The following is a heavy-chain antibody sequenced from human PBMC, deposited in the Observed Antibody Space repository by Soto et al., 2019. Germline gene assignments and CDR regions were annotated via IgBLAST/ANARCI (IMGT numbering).Heavy chain of an antibody. J-gene: IGHJ6*02. CDR3: AKSMELRRYTKMDV. Sequence: PGGSLRLSCAASGFTFSSYAMNWVRQAPGKGLEWVSAISGSGGSTYYADPVKGRFTISRDNSKNTLYLQMNSLRAEDTAVYYCAKSMELRRYTKMDVWGQGTTVTVSS. CDR2: ISGSGGST. V-gene: IGHV3-23*01. D-gene: IGHD1-7*01. CDR1: GFTFSSYA.